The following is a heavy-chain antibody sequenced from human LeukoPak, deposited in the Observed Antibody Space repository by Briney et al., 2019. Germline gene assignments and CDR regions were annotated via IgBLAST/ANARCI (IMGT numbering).Heavy chain of an antibody. CDR3: ARLRYYDSKRSRGWDKD. V-gene: IGHV4-61*02. CDR2: VYTSGAS. D-gene: IGHD3-22*01. Sequence: SETLSLTCTVSGSSISSGIHYWSWIRQPAGKGLEWIGRVYTSGASNYNPSLKSRVTISVDTSKNQFSLKLSSVTAADTAVYYCARLRYYDSKRSRGWDKDWGQGTLVTVSS. J-gene: IGHJ4*02. CDR1: GSSISSGIHY.